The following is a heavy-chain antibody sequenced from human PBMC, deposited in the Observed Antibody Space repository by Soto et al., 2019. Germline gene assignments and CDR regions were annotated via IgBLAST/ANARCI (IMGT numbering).Heavy chain of an antibody. J-gene: IGHJ4*02. CDR2: TYYRSKWYN. Sequence: SQTLSLTCAISGDSVSSNSAAWNWIRQSPSRGLEWLGRTYYRSKWYNDYAVSVKSRITINPDTSKNQFSLQLNSVTPEDTAVYYCAREDTPGVGVLMVYAIYDWGQGTLVTVSS. CDR1: GDSVSSNSAA. CDR3: AREDTPGVGVLMVYAIYD. D-gene: IGHD2-8*01. V-gene: IGHV6-1*01.